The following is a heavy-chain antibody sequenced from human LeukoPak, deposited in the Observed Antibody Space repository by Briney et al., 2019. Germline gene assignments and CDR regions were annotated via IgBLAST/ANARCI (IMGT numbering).Heavy chain of an antibody. J-gene: IGHJ4*02. CDR2: IKQDGSEY. CDR3: TRGGGYPDY. Sequence: GGSLRLSCAVSGFTFRRNLMTWVRQAPGKGLEWVANIKQDGSEYSYVDSVKGRFTISRDNAKNSLYLQMNSLRVEDTAVYYCTRGGGYPDYWGQGTLVTVSS. D-gene: IGHD3-22*01. V-gene: IGHV3-7*01. CDR1: GFTFRRNL.